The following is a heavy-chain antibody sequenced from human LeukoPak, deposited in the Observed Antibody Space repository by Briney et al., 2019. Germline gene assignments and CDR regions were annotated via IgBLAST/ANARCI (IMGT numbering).Heavy chain of an antibody. D-gene: IGHD3-10*01. Sequence: GGSLRLSCTASGFSFSTFGMTWVRHTPEKGLEWVSTINLNGRNTHYADSVKGRFTISRDNSKNTLYLQMNSLRAEDTAVYYCAKGGYYAPFDYWGQGTLVTVSS. CDR3: AKGGYYAPFDY. CDR2: INLNGRNT. V-gene: IGHV3-23*01. J-gene: IGHJ4*02. CDR1: GFSFSTFG.